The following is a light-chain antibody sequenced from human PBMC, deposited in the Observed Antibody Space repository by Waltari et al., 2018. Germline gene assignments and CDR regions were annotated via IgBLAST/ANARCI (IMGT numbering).Light chain of an antibody. J-gene: IGKJ5*01. V-gene: IGKV3-11*01. CDR1: QSVSSY. CDR2: DAS. CDR3: QQRGDWPIT. Sequence: EVVLTQSHATLSLSPGDRATLSCRASQSVSSYLVWYQQKADQAPRLLIYDASKRATGIPARFSGSGSGTDFTLTISSLEPEDFAIYYCQQRGDWPITFGQGTRLETK.